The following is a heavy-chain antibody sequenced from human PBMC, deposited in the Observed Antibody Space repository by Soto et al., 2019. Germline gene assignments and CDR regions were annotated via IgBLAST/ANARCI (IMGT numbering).Heavy chain of an antibody. CDR1: GFTFSSYA. CDR2: ISGSGGST. CDR3: ARRSSGWYFDY. Sequence: EVQLLEPGGGLVQPGGSLRLSCAASGFTFSSYAMSWVRQAPGKGLEWVSAISGSGGSTYYADSVKGRFTISRDNSKNTLFLQMNSLRAEDTAVYYCARRSSGWYFDYWGQGTLVTVSS. V-gene: IGHV3-23*01. D-gene: IGHD6-19*01. J-gene: IGHJ4*02.